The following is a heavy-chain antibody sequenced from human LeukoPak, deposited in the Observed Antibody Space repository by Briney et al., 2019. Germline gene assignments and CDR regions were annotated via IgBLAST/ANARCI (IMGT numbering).Heavy chain of an antibody. CDR2: IYYTG. CDR3: ARLKARDAFDI. J-gene: IGHJ3*02. Sequence: SETLSLTCTVSGGSVTTYYWTCLRQSPGRGLEWIGYIYYTGNYNPSLKGRVTISVDTSKSQFSLNLSSVTAADTAVYYCARLKARDAFDIWGQGTMVTVSS. CDR1: GGSVTTYY. V-gene: IGHV4-59*02.